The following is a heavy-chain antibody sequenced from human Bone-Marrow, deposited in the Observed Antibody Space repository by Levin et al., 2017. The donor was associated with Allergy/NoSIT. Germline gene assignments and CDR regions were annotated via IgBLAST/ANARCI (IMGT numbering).Heavy chain of an antibody. CDR2: ITFSGSYI. J-gene: IGHJ5*02. CDR1: GFDLSRYF. Sequence: GGSLRLSCTASGFDLSRYFMTWVRQAPGRGLEWVASITFSGSYIYYGDSVKGRFTISRDNAKNSLYLHMDSLRAEDTALYYCARDHGSSWDPGWLDPWGQGTQVTVSS. CDR3: ARDHGSSWDPGWLDP. V-gene: IGHV3-21*01. D-gene: IGHD6-13*01.